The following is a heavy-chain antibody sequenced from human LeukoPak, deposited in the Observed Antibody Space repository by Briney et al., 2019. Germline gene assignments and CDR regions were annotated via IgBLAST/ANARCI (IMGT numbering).Heavy chain of an antibody. D-gene: IGHD6-19*01. CDR3: ARRGSSGWYFDY. CDR2: IYYSGST. V-gene: IGHV4-39*01. J-gene: IGHJ4*02. Sequence: PSETLSLTCTVSGGYISNSSYYWGWIRQPPGKGLEWIGSIYYSGSTYYNPSLKSRVTISVDTSKNQFSLKLSSVTAADTAVYYCARRGSSGWYFDYWGQGTLVIVSS. CDR1: GGYISNSSYY.